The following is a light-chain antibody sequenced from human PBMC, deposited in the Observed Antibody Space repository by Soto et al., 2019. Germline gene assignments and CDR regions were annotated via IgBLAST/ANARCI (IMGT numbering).Light chain of an antibody. CDR3: QQYYTYWT. V-gene: IGKV1-5*01. CDR1: QSVTTW. CDR2: DAS. Sequence: DIQMTQSPSTLSASVGDRVTITCRASQSVTTWLAWYQQKPGKVPNLLIYDASSLESGVPSRFSGSGSGTEFTLTISSLQPDDFATYYCQQYYTYWTFGQGTKVDSK. J-gene: IGKJ1*01.